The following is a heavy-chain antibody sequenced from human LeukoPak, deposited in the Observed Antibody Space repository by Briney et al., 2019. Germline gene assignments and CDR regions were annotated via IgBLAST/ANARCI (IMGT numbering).Heavy chain of an antibody. CDR3: AKAGPPDSSGYTFDY. CDR1: GFTFSSSA. D-gene: IGHD3-22*01. CDR2: ISGSGSGGST. Sequence: GGSLRLSCAASGFTFSSSAMSWVRQAPGKGLEWVSSISGSGSGGSTYYADSVKGRFTISRDNSKNTLYLQLNSLRAEDTAVYYCAKAGPPDSSGYTFDYWGQGTLVTVSS. V-gene: IGHV3-23*01. J-gene: IGHJ4*02.